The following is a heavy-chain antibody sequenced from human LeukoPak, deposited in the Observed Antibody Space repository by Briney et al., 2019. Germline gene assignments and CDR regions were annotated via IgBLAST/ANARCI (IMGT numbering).Heavy chain of an antibody. CDR1: GDSISSYY. V-gene: IGHV4-59*01. J-gene: IGHJ5*02. CDR2: IYYSGST. Sequence: SETLSLTCTVSGDSISSYYWSWIRQPPGKGLEWIGYIYYSGSTNYNPSLKGRVTISVDTSKNQFSLKLSSVTAADTAVYYCARWEDIVVVPAAMGWFDPWGQGTLVTVSS. CDR3: ARWEDIVVVPAAMGWFDP. D-gene: IGHD2-2*01.